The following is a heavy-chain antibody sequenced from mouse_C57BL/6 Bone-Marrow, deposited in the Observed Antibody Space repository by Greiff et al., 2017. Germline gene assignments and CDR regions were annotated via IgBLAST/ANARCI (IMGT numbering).Heavy chain of an antibody. CDR1: GYTFTDYY. V-gene: IGHV1-19*01. D-gene: IGHD1-1*01. CDR2: INPYNGGT. CDR3: ARYGDYGRWYFDV. Sequence: VQLQQSGPVLVKPGASVKMSCKASGYTFTDYYMNWVKQSHGKSLEWIGVINPYNGGTSYNQKFKGEATLTVDKSSSTAYMELNSLTSEDSAVYYCARYGDYGRWYFDVWGTGTTVTVSS. J-gene: IGHJ1*03.